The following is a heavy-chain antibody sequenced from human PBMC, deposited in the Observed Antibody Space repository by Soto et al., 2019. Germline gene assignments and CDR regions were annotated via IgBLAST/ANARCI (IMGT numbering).Heavy chain of an antibody. J-gene: IGHJ6*02. CDR2: ISYDGSNK. CDR1: GFTFSSYG. CDR3: AKIYGVYDYYYYGMDV. D-gene: IGHD4-17*01. Sequence: QVQLVESGGGVVQPGRSLRLSCAASGFTFSSYGMHWVGQAPGKGLEWVAVISYDGSNKYYADAVKGRFTISRDNSKNTLYLQMNSLRAEDTAVYYCAKIYGVYDYYYYGMDVWGQGTTVTVSS. V-gene: IGHV3-30*18.